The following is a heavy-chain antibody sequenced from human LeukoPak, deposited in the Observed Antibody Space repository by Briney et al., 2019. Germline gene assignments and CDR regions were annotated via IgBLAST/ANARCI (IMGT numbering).Heavy chain of an antibody. CDR2: IGATGGVT. CDR3: AKERSVVVPTAADY. CDR1: GFAFSSYA. D-gene: IGHD2-2*01. Sequence: GGSLRLSCAASGFAFSSYAMNWVRQAPGKGLEWLSAIGATGGVTFYADSVKGRFTISRDNSKNTLYLQMSSLRAEDTAFYYCAKERSVVVPTAADYWGQGTVVTVSS. V-gene: IGHV3-23*01. J-gene: IGHJ4*02.